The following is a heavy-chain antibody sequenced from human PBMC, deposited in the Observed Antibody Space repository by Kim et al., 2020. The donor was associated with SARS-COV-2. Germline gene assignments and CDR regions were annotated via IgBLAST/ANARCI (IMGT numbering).Heavy chain of an antibody. Sequence: DPVRGRFTISRDNSKTTLLLQMDSLRVDDTAVYYCAKDLLYVPGRGYFDSWGQGVLVTVSS. D-gene: IGHD3-10*01. J-gene: IGHJ4*02. CDR3: AKDLLYVPGRGYFDS. V-gene: IGHV3-23*01.